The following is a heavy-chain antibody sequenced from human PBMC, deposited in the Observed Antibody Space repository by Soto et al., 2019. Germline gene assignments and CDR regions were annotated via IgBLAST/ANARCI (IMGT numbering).Heavy chain of an antibody. CDR3: ATSYYDFWSGPPNIGMDV. Sequence: GESLKISCKGSGYSFTSYWIGWVRQMPGKGLEWMGIIYPGDSDTRYSPSFQGQVTISADKSISTAYLQWSSLKASDTAMYYCATSYYDFWSGPPNIGMDVWGQGTTVTVSS. D-gene: IGHD3-3*01. CDR1: GYSFTSYW. J-gene: IGHJ6*02. CDR2: IYPGDSDT. V-gene: IGHV5-51*01.